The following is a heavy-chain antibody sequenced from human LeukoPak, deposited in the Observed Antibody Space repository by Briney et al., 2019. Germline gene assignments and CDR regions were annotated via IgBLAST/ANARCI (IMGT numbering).Heavy chain of an antibody. CDR3: ARARSSGGSCYWFDP. CDR1: GGSFSGYY. J-gene: IGHJ5*02. V-gene: IGHV4-30-2*01. D-gene: IGHD2-15*01. Sequence: KPSETLSLTCAVYGGSFSGYYWSWIRQPPGKGLEWIGYIYHSGSTYYNPSLKSRVTISVDRSKNQFSLKLSSVTAADTAVYYCARARSSGGSCYWFDPWGQGTLVTVSS. CDR2: IYHSGST.